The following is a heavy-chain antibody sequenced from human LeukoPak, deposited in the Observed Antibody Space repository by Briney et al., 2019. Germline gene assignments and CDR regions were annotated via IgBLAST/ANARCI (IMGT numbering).Heavy chain of an antibody. CDR3: ARWYYYDNSGSPDY. J-gene: IGHJ4*02. V-gene: IGHV3-33*01. CDR1: GFTFSSYG. Sequence: PGGSLRLSCAASGFTFSSYGMHWVRQAPGKGLEWVAVIWYDGSNKNYADSVKGRFTISRDNSKNTLYLQMNSLRAEDTAVYCCARWYYYDNSGSPDYWGQGTLVTVSS. D-gene: IGHD3-22*01. CDR2: IWYDGSNK.